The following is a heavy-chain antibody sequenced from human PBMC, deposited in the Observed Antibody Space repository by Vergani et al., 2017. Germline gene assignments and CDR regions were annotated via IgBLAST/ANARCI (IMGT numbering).Heavy chain of an antibody. V-gene: IGHV3-33*01. CDR3: AREYNYMVRGPRDAFDI. D-gene: IGHD3-10*01. CDR2: IWDDGSNK. CDR1: GFTFSSYG. J-gene: IGHJ3*02. Sequence: QVQLVESGGGVVQPGRSLRLSCAASGFTFSSYGMHWVRQAPGTGLEWVAVIWDDGSNKYYADSVKGRFTISRDNSKNTLYLQMNSLRAEDTAVYYCAREYNYMVRGPRDAFDIWGQGTMVTVSS.